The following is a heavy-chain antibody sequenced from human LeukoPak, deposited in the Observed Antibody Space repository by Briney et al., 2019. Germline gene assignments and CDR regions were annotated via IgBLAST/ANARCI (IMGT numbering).Heavy chain of an antibody. CDR2: ISSDGSRK. CDR1: GFTFSSYA. Sequence: GGSLRLSCAASGFTFSSYAMHWVRQAPGKGLEWVAVISSDGSRKHYGDSVKGRFTISRDNSESTLFLQMNSLRTDDTSVYFCAKYAYNWNAPDGFDMWGQGTMVIVSS. D-gene: IGHD1-1*01. J-gene: IGHJ3*02. V-gene: IGHV3-30*18. CDR3: AKYAYNWNAPDGFDM.